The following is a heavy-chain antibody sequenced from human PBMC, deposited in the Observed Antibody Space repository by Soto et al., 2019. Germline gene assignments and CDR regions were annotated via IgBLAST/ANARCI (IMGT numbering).Heavy chain of an antibody. CDR2: IIPIFDKP. J-gene: IGHJ6*02. CDR3: ARRTGLAARLASPAYYGLDV. D-gene: IGHD6-6*01. V-gene: IGHV1-69*06. Sequence: QVHLVQSGAEVKKPGSSVKVSCEASGGSFYNYAVTWVRQAPGQGLEWVGSIIPIFDKPNFAQKFQGRLTITADTSTSIAYMELNNLTSGDTAVYYCARRTGLAARLASPAYYGLDVWGQGTTVIVSS. CDR1: GGSFYNYA.